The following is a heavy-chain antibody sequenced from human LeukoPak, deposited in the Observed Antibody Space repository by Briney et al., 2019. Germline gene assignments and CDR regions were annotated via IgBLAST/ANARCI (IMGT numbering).Heavy chain of an antibody. CDR3: ARAKATVDY. CDR1: GGSISSSSYY. V-gene: IGHV4-39*01. J-gene: IGHJ4*02. CDR2: IYYSGST. Sequence: ASETLSLTCTVSGGSISSSSYYWGWIRQPPGKGLEWIGSIYYSGSTYYNPSLKSRVTISVDTSKNQFSLKLSSVTAADTAVYYCARAKATVDYWGQGTLVTVSS.